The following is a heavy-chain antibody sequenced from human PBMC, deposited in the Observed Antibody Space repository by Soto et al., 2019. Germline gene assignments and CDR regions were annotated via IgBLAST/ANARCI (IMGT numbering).Heavy chain of an antibody. CDR1: GYTFTSYG. V-gene: IGHV1-18*01. Sequence: QVQLVQSGAEVKKPGASVKVSCKASGYTFTSYGISWVRQAPGQGLEGLGWISAYNGNTNYAQKLQGRVTMTTDTSPSPGYMELRSLRSDDAAVYYCARLGMVRGVIIGELDPRGQGTLVPVSS. J-gene: IGHJ5*02. CDR2: ISAYNGNT. D-gene: IGHD3-10*01. CDR3: ARLGMVRGVIIGELDP.